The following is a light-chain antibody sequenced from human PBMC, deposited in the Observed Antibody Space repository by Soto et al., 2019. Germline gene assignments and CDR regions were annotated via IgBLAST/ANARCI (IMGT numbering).Light chain of an antibody. V-gene: IGKV3-20*01. CDR1: ESVTSDC. CDR2: GAS. Sequence: EIVLTQSPGTLSLSPGERATLSCRASESVTSDCLAWYRQRPGQAPRLLIYGASTRATGTPDRISGSGSGTDFTLTISRLEPEDFAVYFRQQCGSSRRTFGQGTRLEIK. J-gene: IGKJ1*01. CDR3: QQCGSSRRT.